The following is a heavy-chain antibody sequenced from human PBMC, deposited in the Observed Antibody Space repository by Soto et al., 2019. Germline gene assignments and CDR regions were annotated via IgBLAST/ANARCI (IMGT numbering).Heavy chain of an antibody. CDR1: GGTFSSYA. V-gene: IGHV1-69*01. D-gene: IGHD5-12*01. Sequence: QVQLVQSGAEVKKPGSSVKVSCKASGGTFSSYAISWVRQAPGQGLEWMGGIIPIFGTANYAQKFQGRVTITADESTSTAYMELSSLRSDDTAVYYCARGGLVDIVATIGTGWFNPWGQGTLVTVSS. CDR3: ARGGLVDIVATIGTGWFNP. CDR2: IIPIFGTA. J-gene: IGHJ5*02.